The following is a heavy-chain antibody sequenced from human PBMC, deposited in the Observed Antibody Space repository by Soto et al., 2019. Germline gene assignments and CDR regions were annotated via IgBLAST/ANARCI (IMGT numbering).Heavy chain of an antibody. CDR2: ISGSGGST. D-gene: IGHD3-10*01. J-gene: IGHJ6*02. CDR1: GFTFSSYA. V-gene: IGHV3-23*01. CDR3: ARDPLGMVRGVIMGSAPIYYGMDV. Sequence: PGGSLRLSCAASGFTFSSYAMSWVRQAPGKGLEWVSAISGSGGSTYYADSVKGRFTISRDNSKNTLYLQMNSLRAEDTAVYYCARDPLGMVRGVIMGSAPIYYGMDVWGQGTTVTVSS.